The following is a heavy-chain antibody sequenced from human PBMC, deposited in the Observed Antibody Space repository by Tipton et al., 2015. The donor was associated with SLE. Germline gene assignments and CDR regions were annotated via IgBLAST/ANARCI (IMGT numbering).Heavy chain of an antibody. J-gene: IGHJ4*02. V-gene: IGHV3-30*19. Sequence: SLRLSCEVSRVTLSSYGMHWVRQAPGKGLEWLALIPYDGSKKYYADSVKGRFTISRDNSKSTVYLQMNSLRAEDTAVYYCAKDRHYYDSSGRYYFDYWGQGTLVTVSS. CDR2: IPYDGSKK. D-gene: IGHD3-22*01. CDR3: AKDRHYYDSSGRYYFDY. CDR1: RVTLSSYG.